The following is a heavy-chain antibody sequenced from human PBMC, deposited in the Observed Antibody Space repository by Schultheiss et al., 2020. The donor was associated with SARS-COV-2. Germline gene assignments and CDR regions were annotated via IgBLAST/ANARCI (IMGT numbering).Heavy chain of an antibody. D-gene: IGHD7-27*01. CDR3: ARDPLTGAASFDY. J-gene: IGHJ4*02. CDR1: GFTFSRYS. CDR2: ISSSTSYI. V-gene: IGHV3-21*01. Sequence: GGSLRLSCAASGFTFSRYSMNWVRQAPGKGLEWVSSISSSTSYIYYADSVKGRFTISRDNAKNSLYLQMNSLRAEDTAVYYCARDPLTGAASFDYWGQGTLVTVSS.